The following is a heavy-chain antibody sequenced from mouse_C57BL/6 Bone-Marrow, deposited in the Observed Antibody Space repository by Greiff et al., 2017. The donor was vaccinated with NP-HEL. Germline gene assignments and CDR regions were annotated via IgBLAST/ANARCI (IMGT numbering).Heavy chain of an antibody. J-gene: IGHJ2*01. CDR2: ISSGSSTI. Sequence: EVKLVESGGGLVKPGGSLKLSCAASGFTFSDYGMHWVRQAPEKGLEWVAYISSGSSTIYYADTVKGRFTISRDNAKNTLFLQMTSLRSEDTAMYYCARKARYYYGRHYFDYWGQGTTLTVSS. CDR3: ARKARYYYGRHYFDY. D-gene: IGHD1-1*01. CDR1: GFTFSDYG. V-gene: IGHV5-17*01.